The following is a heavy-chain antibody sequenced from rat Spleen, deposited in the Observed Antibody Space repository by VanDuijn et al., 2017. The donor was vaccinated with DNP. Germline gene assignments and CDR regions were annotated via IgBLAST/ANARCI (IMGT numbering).Heavy chain of an antibody. V-gene: IGHV5-31*01. CDR3: TRAESTGFPY. J-gene: IGHJ3*01. Sequence: EVQLVESGGGPVQPGRSLKLSCVASGFIFSNYWMTWIRQAPGKGLEWVASISITGDHTYYSDSVKGRFTVSRDNARNTLYLKMDSMRSADTATCYGTRAESTGFPYWGQGTLVTVSS. CDR2: ISITGDHT. D-gene: IGHD1-11*01. CDR1: GFIFSNYW.